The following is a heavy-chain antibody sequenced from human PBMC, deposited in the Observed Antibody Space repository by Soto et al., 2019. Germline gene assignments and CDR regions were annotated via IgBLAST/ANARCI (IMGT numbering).Heavy chain of an antibody. CDR3: AREVERGYSYGSLEY. CDR2: INPSGGST. D-gene: IGHD5-18*01. J-gene: IGHJ4*01. CDR1: GYSFSFYG. V-gene: IGHV1-46*01. Sequence: VASVKVSCKASGYSFSFYGINWVRQAPGQGPEWMGIINPSGGSTSYAQKFQGRVTMTRDTSTSTVYMDLSSLRSEDTAVYYCAREVERGYSYGSLEYWG.